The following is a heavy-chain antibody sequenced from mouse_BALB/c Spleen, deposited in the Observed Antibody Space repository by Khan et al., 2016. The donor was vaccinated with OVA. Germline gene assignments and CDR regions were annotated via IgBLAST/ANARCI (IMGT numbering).Heavy chain of an antibody. V-gene: IGHV3-2*02. CDR3: ARGNYYGYYFDY. J-gene: IGHJ2*01. CDR1: GYSITSGYA. D-gene: IGHD1-1*01. Sequence: EVQLQESGPGLVKPSQSLSLTCTVTGYSITSGYAWNWIRQFPGNKLEWMGYISYSGGTSYNPSLKSRISITRDTSKNQFFLQLNSVTTEDTATYYCARGNYYGYYFDYWGQGTTLTVSS. CDR2: ISYSGGT.